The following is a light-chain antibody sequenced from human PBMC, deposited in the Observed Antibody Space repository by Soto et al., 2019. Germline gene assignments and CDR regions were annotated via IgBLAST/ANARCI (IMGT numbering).Light chain of an antibody. Sequence: QSVLTQAPSASGTPGQRVTISCSGSNSNIGSNTVSWYQQVPGTAPKVLIYNNDQRPSGVPDRLSGSKSGTSASLAIGGLQSEDEADYYCAAWHGSLNGWVFGGGTKLTVL. CDR3: AAWHGSLNGWV. CDR2: NND. J-gene: IGLJ3*02. CDR1: NSNIGSNT. V-gene: IGLV1-44*01.